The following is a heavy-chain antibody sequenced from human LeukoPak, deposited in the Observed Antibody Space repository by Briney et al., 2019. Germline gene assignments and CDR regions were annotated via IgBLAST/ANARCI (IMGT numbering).Heavy chain of an antibody. Sequence: ASVKVSCKASGYTFTSYDINWVRQATGQGLEWMGWMNPNSGNTGYAQKFQGRVTMTEDTSTDTAYMELSSLRSEDTAVYYCATEGAYCGGDCHDAFDIWGQGTMVTVSS. J-gene: IGHJ3*02. D-gene: IGHD2-21*02. CDR3: ATEGAYCGGDCHDAFDI. CDR2: MNPNSGNT. V-gene: IGHV1-8*01. CDR1: GYTFTSYD.